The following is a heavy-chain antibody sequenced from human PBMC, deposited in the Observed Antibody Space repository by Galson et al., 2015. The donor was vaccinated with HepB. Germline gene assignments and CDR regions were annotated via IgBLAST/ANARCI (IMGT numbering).Heavy chain of an antibody. D-gene: IGHD1-1*01. V-gene: IGHV5-51*01. CDR1: GYSFAKYW. Sequence: QSGAEVKKPGESLKISCKGSGYSFAKYWIGWVRQMPGKGLEWMGTIYGGDSETRYRPSLQGQVAISADKSVNTAYLQWGSLRASDTGIYYCARLLTTAYYFDYWGQGTLVTVSS. CDR3: ARLLTTAYYFDY. CDR2: IYGGDSET. J-gene: IGHJ4*02.